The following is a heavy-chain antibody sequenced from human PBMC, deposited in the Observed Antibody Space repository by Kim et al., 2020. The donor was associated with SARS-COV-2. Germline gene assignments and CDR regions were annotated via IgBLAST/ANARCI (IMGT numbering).Heavy chain of an antibody. CDR2: VSYTGTT. J-gene: IGHJ4*02. CDR1: GGSVNHYY. V-gene: IGHV4-59*02. CDR3: ASLLTGGDN. D-gene: IGHD7-27*01. Sequence: SETLSLTCTVSGGSVNHYYWSWIRQPPGKGLEYIGYVSYTGTTNYSPSLKSRVSISIDLSKNLFSLKLTSVTAADTAVYYCASLLTGGDNWGQGTLVTVSS.